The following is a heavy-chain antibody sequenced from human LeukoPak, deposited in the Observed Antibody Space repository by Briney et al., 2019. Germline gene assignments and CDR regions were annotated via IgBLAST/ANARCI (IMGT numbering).Heavy chain of an antibody. CDR1: GFTFGDYA. CDR3: TRVSLVAASVFFDY. D-gene: IGHD2-15*01. CDR2: IRNKAYGGTT. Sequence: PGGSLRLSCTASGFTFGDYAMSWVRQAPGKGLEWVSFIRNKAYGGTTEYAASVKGRFTISRDDSKSIAYLQMNSLKTEDTAVYYCTRVSLVAASVFFDYWGQGTLVTVSS. J-gene: IGHJ4*02. V-gene: IGHV3-49*04.